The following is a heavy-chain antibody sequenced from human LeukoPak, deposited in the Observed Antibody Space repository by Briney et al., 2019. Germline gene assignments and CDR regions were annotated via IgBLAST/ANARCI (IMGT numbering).Heavy chain of an antibody. J-gene: IGHJ4*02. CDR1: GGSISSGGYY. CDR3: ARWGDDSSGYLDY. V-gene: IGHV4-30-2*02. D-gene: IGHD3-22*01. CDR2: IYHSGST. Sequence: TLSLTCTVSGGSISSGGYYWSWIRQPPGKGLEWIGYIYHSGSTYYNPSLKSRVTISVDRSKNQFSLKLSSVTAADTAVYYCARWGDDSSGYLDYWGQGTLVTVSS.